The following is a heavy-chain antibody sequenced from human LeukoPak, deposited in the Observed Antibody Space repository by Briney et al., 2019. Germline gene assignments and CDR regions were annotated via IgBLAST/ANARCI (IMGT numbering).Heavy chain of an antibody. V-gene: IGHV3-48*03. J-gene: IGHJ3*02. CDR3: ARRLVFDI. CDR1: GFTFSSNE. CDR2: ISSSGSTI. Sequence: GGTLSLSCAASGFTFSSNEMNWVRQAPGKGLEWVSYISSSGSTIYYADSVKGRFTISRDNSKNSLYLQMNSLSAEDTAVYYCARRLVFDIWGQGTMVTVSS.